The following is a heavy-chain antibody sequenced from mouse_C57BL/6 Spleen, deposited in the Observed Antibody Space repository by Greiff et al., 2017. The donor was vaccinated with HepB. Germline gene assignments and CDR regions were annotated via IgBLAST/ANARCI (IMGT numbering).Heavy chain of an antibody. J-gene: IGHJ2*01. CDR3: ARKIYSNYGYFDY. V-gene: IGHV1-82*01. CDR1: GYAFSSSW. D-gene: IGHD2-5*01. Sequence: VQLQQSGPELVKPGASVKISCKASGYAFSSSWMNWVKQRPGKGLEWIGRIYPGDGDTNYNGKFKGKATLTADKSSSTAYMQLSSLTSEDSAVYFCARKIYSNYGYFDYWGQGTTLTVSS. CDR2: IYPGDGDT.